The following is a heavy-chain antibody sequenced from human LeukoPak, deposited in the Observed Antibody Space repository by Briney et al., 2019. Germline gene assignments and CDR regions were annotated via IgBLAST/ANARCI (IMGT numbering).Heavy chain of an antibody. V-gene: IGHV4-59*08. Sequence: SETLSLTCTVSGGSISSYYWSWIRQPPGKGLEWIGYIYYSGNTNYNPSLKSRVTISVDTSKNQFSLNLSSVTAADTAVYYCARVPRWNYDPTYFDFWGQGTLVTVSA. CDR1: GGSISSYY. CDR3: ARVPRWNYDPTYFDF. D-gene: IGHD1-7*01. CDR2: IYYSGNT. J-gene: IGHJ4*02.